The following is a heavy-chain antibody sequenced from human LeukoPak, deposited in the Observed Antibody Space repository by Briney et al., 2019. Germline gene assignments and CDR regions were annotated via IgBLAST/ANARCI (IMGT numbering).Heavy chain of an antibody. Sequence: GGSLRLSCAASGFTFGSYAMSWVRQAPGKGLEWVSAISGSGGSTYYADSVKGRFTISRDNSKNTLYLQMNSLRAEDTAVYYCARENAYYDILTGYRYAYYFDYWGQGTLVTVSS. CDR3: ARENAYYDILTGYRYAYYFDY. J-gene: IGHJ4*02. CDR2: ISGSGGST. CDR1: GFTFGSYA. V-gene: IGHV3-23*01. D-gene: IGHD3-9*01.